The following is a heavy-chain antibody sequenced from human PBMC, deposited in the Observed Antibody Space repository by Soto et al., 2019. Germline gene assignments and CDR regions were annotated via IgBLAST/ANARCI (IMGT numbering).Heavy chain of an antibody. CDR3: ARDQADCSGGSCYSAEYFHH. D-gene: IGHD2-15*01. CDR2: IRAYNGNT. V-gene: IGHV1-18*01. Sequence: GASVKVSCKASGYTFTSHGISWVRQAPGQGLEWMGRIRAYNGNTNYAQNLQDRVTMTTDTSTSTAYMELRSLTSDDTALYYCARDQADCSGGSCYSAEYFHHWGQGTLVTVSS. CDR1: GYTFTSHG. J-gene: IGHJ1*01.